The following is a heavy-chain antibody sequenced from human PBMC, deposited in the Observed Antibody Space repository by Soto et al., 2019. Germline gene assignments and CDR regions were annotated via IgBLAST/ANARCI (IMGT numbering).Heavy chain of an antibody. CDR1: GFTFDDYA. CDR2: ISWHSGNI. Sequence: EVQLVESGGGLVQPGRSLRLSCAASGFTFDDYAMHWVRQAPGKGLEWVSGISWHSGNIGYADSVKGRFTISRDNAKNSLYLEMKSLRAEDTALYYCAKDRVATYSKGEYFQHWGQGTLVSVSS. V-gene: IGHV3-9*01. J-gene: IGHJ1*01. CDR3: AKDRVATYSKGEYFQH. D-gene: IGHD4-4*01.